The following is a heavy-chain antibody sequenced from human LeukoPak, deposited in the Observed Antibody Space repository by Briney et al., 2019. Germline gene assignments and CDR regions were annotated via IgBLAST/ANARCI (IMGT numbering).Heavy chain of an antibody. CDR1: GFTFSGSA. CDR2: IRSKANSYAT. CDR3: TIYDSSGYYTCY. D-gene: IGHD3-22*01. Sequence: GGSLRLSCAASGFTFSGSAMHWVRQASGKGLEWVGRIRSKANSYATAYAASVKGRFTISRDDSKNTAYLQMNSLKTEDTAVYYCTIYDSSGYYTCYWGQGTLVTVSS. V-gene: IGHV3-73*01. J-gene: IGHJ4*02.